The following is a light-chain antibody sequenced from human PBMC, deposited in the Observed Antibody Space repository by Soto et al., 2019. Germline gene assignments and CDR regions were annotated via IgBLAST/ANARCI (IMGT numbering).Light chain of an antibody. CDR3: QQYNSYT. J-gene: IGKJ2*01. Sequence: DIQMTQSPSSLSASVGDRVTITCQASQYISNYLNWYQQKPGKAPKLLIYDASGLESGVPSRFSGSGSGTEFTLTISSLQPDDFATYYCQQYNSYTFGQGTKVDI. CDR1: QYISNY. V-gene: IGKV1-5*01. CDR2: DAS.